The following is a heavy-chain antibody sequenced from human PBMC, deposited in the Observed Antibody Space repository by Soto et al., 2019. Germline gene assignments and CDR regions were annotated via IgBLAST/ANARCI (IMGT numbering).Heavy chain of an antibody. CDR3: AAGRSGSYFRFRAFDI. Sequence: SVKVSCKAFGFTFTSSAVQWVRQARGQRLEWIGWIVVGSGNTNYAQKFQERVTITRDMSTSTAYMELSSLRSEDTAVYYCAAGRSGSYFRFRAFDIWGQGTMVTVSS. D-gene: IGHD1-26*01. CDR2: IVVGSGNT. J-gene: IGHJ3*02. CDR1: GFTFTSSA. V-gene: IGHV1-58*01.